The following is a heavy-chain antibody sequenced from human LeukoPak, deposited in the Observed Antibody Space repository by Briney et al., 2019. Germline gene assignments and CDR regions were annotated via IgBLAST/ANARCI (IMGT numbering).Heavy chain of an antibody. J-gene: IGHJ5*02. V-gene: IGHV4-34*01. D-gene: IGHD4-17*01. CDR3: ATSTTVTTSWFDP. Sequence: PSETLSLTCAVYGGSFSGYYWSWIRQPPGKGLEWIGEINHRGSTNYNPSLKSRVTISVDTSKNQFSLKLSSVTAADTAVYYCATSTTVTTSWFDPWGQGTLVTVSS. CDR2: INHRGST. CDR1: GGSFSGYY.